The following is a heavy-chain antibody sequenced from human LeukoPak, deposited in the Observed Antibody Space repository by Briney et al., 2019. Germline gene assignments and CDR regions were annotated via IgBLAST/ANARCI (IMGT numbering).Heavy chain of an antibody. CDR2: IIPIFGTA. Sequence: GASVKVSCKASGGTFSSYAISWVRQAPGQGLEWMGRIIPIFGTANYAQKFQGRVTITTDESTGTAYMELSSLRSEDTAVYYCARGPQQWLHAFDIWGQGTMVTVSS. CDR1: GGTFSSYA. CDR3: ARGPQQWLHAFDI. V-gene: IGHV1-69*05. D-gene: IGHD6-19*01. J-gene: IGHJ3*02.